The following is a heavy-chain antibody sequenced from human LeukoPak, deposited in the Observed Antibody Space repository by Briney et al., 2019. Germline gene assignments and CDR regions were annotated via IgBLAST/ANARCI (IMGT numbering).Heavy chain of an antibody. D-gene: IGHD6-13*01. V-gene: IGHV3-74*01. Sequence: GGSLRLSCEASGFTFSDYWIHWVRQAPGKGLVWVSRIKGDGISTNYADSVKGRFTISRDNAKNTVYLQMNGLGVEDSAIYYCVRAGRVATEDWGQGTLVTVSS. CDR1: GFTFSDYW. CDR3: VRAGRVATED. CDR2: IKGDGIST. J-gene: IGHJ4*02.